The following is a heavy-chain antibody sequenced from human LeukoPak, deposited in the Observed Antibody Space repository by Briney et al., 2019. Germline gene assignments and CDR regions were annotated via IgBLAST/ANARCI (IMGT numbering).Heavy chain of an antibody. V-gene: IGHV1-18*01. Sequence: ASVKVSCKASGYTFTSYGISWVRQAPGQGLEWMGWIGVYNANTNYAQNLQGRVTMTTDTSTSTVYMELRSLGSDDTAVYYCARDYPYGTFDIWGQGTMVTVSS. CDR2: IGVYNANT. CDR1: GYTFTSYG. CDR3: ARDYPYGTFDI. D-gene: IGHD3-10*01. J-gene: IGHJ3*02.